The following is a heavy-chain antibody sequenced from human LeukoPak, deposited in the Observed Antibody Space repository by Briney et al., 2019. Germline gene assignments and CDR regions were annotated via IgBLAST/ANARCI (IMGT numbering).Heavy chain of an antibody. CDR2: ISASGGST. Sequence: GGSLRLSCVGFGFTFDSYGMSWVRQAPGKGLEWVSDISASGGSTYYADSVKGRFTISRDNAKSSLYLQMNSLRAEDTALYYCARAYGKWNDVYFYAFDLWGQGTMVTVSS. CDR3: ARAYGKWNDVYFYAFDL. V-gene: IGHV3-23*01. D-gene: IGHD1-20*01. CDR1: GFTFDSYG. J-gene: IGHJ3*01.